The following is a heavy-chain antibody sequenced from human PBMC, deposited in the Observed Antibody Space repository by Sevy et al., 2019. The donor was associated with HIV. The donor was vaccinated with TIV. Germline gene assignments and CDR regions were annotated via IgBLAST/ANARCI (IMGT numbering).Heavy chain of an antibody. CDR3: TRSVTTIY. D-gene: IGHD4-4*01. V-gene: IGHV3-49*04. CDR1: GFAFSNYG. Sequence: GGSLRLSCTTSGFAFSNYGLSWVRQAPGKGLKWVGFIRNKDYNGTTEYAASVRGRFFISRDDSKSVAYLQMNNLKTADTGLYYCTRSVTTIYWGRGTRVTVSS. CDR2: IRNKDYNGTT. J-gene: IGHJ4*02.